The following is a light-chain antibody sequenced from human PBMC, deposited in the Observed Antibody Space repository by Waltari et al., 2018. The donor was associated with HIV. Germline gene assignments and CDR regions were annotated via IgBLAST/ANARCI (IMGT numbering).Light chain of an antibody. Sequence: ETVMTQSPATLSVSPGERATLSCRASQNVNIKLAWYQHKPGQAPRLLIYAASTRATGIPASFSGSGSGTEFTLTISSLQSEDVAVHYCQQYDTWPLTFGGGTKVEI. J-gene: IGKJ4*01. CDR3: QQYDTWPLT. CDR1: QNVNIK. V-gene: IGKV3D-15*01. CDR2: AAS.